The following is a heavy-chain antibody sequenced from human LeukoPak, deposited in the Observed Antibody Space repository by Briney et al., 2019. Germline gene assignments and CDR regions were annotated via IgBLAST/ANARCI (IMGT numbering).Heavy chain of an antibody. Sequence: SQTLSLTPAISGDSVSSNSAASEWIRQPPSRGLESLGRTYYRSNWYNDYAVSVSSRITDNPNTSKNQYSLQLNSVTPEDTAVYYCSRGTHWFDSWGQGTLVTVSS. D-gene: IGHD1-7*01. CDR2: TYYRSNWYN. CDR1: GDSVSSNSAA. CDR3: SRGTHWFDS. J-gene: IGHJ5*01. V-gene: IGHV6-1*01.